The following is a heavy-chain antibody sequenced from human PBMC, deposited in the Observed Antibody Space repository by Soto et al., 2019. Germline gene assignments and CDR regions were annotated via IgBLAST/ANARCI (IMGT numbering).Heavy chain of an antibody. Sequence: SEALSLSCTGFVGSIIGYYWSWIRQPAGKGLEWIGRIYYAGSTNYNPSLKSRFTISIDTSRNQFSLKLSSVTAADTAVYYCAREFSNSPGAFDSWGQGSLVTVSS. V-gene: IGHV4-4*07. CDR2: IYYAGST. CDR1: VGSIIGYY. CDR3: AREFSNSPGAFDS. J-gene: IGHJ4*02. D-gene: IGHD6-6*01.